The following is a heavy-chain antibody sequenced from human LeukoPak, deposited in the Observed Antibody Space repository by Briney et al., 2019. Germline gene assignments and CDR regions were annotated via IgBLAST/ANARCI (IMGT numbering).Heavy chain of an antibody. CDR2: INPNSGGT. CDR3: ARDHRQLVLKHGMDV. Sequence: GASVKVSCQAAVYTFTGYYMYWVRQARGQGLVWMGWINPNSGGTNYAQKFQGRVTMTRDTSISTAYMELSRLRSDDTAVYYCARDHRQLVLKHGMDVWGQGTTVTVSS. CDR1: VYTFTGYY. J-gene: IGHJ6*02. D-gene: IGHD6-6*01. V-gene: IGHV1-2*02.